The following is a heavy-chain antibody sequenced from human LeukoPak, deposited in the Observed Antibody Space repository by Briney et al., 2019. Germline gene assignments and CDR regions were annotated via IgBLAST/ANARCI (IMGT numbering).Heavy chain of an antibody. CDR2: IIPIFGTA. Sequence: ASVKVSCKASGYTFTSYAISWVRQAPGQGLEWMGGIIPIFGTANYAQKFQGRVTITADESTSTTYMELSSLRSEDTAVYYCARDHPGNPFDYWGQGTLVTVSS. CDR3: ARDHPGNPFDY. V-gene: IGHV1-69*13. J-gene: IGHJ4*02. D-gene: IGHD4-23*01. CDR1: GYTFTSYA.